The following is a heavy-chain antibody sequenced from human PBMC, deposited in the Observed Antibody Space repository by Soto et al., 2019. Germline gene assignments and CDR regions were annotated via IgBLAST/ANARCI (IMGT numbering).Heavy chain of an antibody. D-gene: IGHD2-15*01. J-gene: IGHJ6*02. CDR2: IYPGDSDT. CDR1: GYSFTSYW. Sequence: PGESLKISCKGSGYSFTSYWIGWVRQMPGKGLEWMGIIYPGDSDTRYSPSFQGQVTISADKSISTAYLQWSSLKASDTAMYYCARQCSGCSGGSCKMGYYYGMDVWGQGTTVTVSS. V-gene: IGHV5-51*01. CDR3: ARQCSGCSGGSCKMGYYYGMDV.